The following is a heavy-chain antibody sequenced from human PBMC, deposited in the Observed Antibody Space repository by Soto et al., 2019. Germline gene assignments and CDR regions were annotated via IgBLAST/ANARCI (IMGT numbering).Heavy chain of an antibody. J-gene: IGHJ4*02. CDR1: GFTFSDYY. CDR2: IGSSGSTI. D-gene: IGHD3-10*01. V-gene: IGHV3-11*01. CDR3: AGDRGGYLDY. Sequence: VGSLRLSCAVSGFTFSDYYMSWIRQAPGKGLEWVSYIGSSGSTIYYADPVKGRFTISRDNAKNSLYLQMNSLRAEDTAVYFCAGDRGGYLDYWGQGTLVTVSS.